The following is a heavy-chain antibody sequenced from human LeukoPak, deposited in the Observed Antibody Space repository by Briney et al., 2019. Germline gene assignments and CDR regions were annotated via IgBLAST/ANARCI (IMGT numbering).Heavy chain of an antibody. CDR2: ISSNGGSI. J-gene: IGHJ4*02. V-gene: IGHV3-64D*06. D-gene: IGHD5-12*01. Sequence: GGSLRLSCSASGFTFSSYAIQWVRQAPGKGLEYVSAISSNGGSIYYADSVKGRFTISRDNSKNTLYLQMSSLRAEDTAVYYCARGGIYSGYDWGQGSLVTVSS. CDR3: ARGGIYSGYD. CDR1: GFTFSSYA.